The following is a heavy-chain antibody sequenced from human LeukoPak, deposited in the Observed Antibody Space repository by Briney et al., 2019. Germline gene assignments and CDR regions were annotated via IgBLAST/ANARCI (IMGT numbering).Heavy chain of an antibody. CDR1: GFTFSSYG. J-gene: IGHJ6*03. CDR3: AKGQVPAAMSPVWYMDV. D-gene: IGHD2-2*01. Sequence: GGSLRLSCAASGFTFSSYGMHWVRQAPGKGLEWVAVIWYDGSNKHYADSVKGRFTISRDNSKNTLYLQMNSLRAEDTAVYYCAKGQVPAAMSPVWYMDVWGKGTTVTVSS. V-gene: IGHV3-33*06. CDR2: IWYDGSNK.